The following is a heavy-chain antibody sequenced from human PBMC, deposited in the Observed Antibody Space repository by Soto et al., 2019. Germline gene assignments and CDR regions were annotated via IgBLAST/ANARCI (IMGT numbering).Heavy chain of an antibody. Sequence: SPTLSLTCAISGDSVSSNSAAWNWIRQSPSRGLEWLGRTYYRSKWYNDYAVSVKSRITINPDTSKNQFSLQLNSVTPEDTAVYYCAGDPMSSGWLTYYYYGMDVWGQGTTVTVSS. V-gene: IGHV6-1*01. CDR2: TYYRSKWYN. D-gene: IGHD6-19*01. J-gene: IGHJ6*02. CDR1: GDSVSSNSAA. CDR3: AGDPMSSGWLTYYYYGMDV.